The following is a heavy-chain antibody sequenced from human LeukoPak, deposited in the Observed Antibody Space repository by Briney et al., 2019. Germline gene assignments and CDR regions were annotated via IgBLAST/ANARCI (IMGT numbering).Heavy chain of an antibody. D-gene: IGHD2-2*01. CDR3: AREGGEIPAARDYYYYGMDV. CDR2: IGSSSSYI. V-gene: IGHV3-21*01. CDR1: GFTFSSYS. J-gene: IGHJ6*02. Sequence: GGSLRLSCAASGFTFSSYSMNWVRQAPGKGLEWVSSIGSSSSYIYYADSVKGRFTISRDNAKNSLYLQMNSLRAEDTAVYYCAREGGEIPAARDYYYYGMDVWGQGTTVTVSS.